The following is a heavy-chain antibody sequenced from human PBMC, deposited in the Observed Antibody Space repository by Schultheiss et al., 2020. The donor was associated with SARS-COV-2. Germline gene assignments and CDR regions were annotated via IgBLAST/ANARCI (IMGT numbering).Heavy chain of an antibody. D-gene: IGHD3-3*01. J-gene: IGHJ6*02. CDR3: AKDSYDFWSGYTYYYYYYGMDV. Sequence: GGSLRLSCAASGFTFSSYAMSWVRQAPGKGLEWVSAISGSGGRTYYADSVKGRFTISRDNSKNTLYLQMNSLRAEDTAVYYCAKDSYDFWSGYTYYYYYYGMDVWGQGTTVTVSS. CDR2: ISGSGGRT. V-gene: IGHV3-23*01. CDR1: GFTFSSYA.